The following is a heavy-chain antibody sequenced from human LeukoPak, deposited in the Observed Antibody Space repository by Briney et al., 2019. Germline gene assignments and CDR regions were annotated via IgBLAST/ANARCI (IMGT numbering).Heavy chain of an antibody. D-gene: IGHD5-18*01. CDR1: GFTFSSYG. CDR2: IRYDGSNK. V-gene: IGHV3-30*02. CDR3: AKDPQRGYSYGYLDY. Sequence: GGSLRLSCAASGFTFSSYGMHWVHQAPGKGLEWVAFIRYDGSNKYYADSVKGRFTISRDNSKNTLYLQMNSLRAEDTAVYYCAKDPQRGYSYGYLDYWGQGTLVTVSS. J-gene: IGHJ4*02.